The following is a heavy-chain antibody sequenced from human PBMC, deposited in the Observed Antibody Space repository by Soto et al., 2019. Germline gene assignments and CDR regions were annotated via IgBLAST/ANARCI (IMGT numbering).Heavy chain of an antibody. V-gene: IGHV3-15*01. J-gene: IGHJ4*02. Sequence: EVQLVESGGGLVKPGGSLRLSCAASGFTFSNAWMSWVRQAPGKGLEWVGRIKSKIAGGTTDYSAPVKGRFTISRDDSKYTLYFQMNSLRTEDTAVYYCTTDSTQTFCDGVHCYSVQTKTHDSWGQGSLVTVSS. CDR2: IKSKIAGGTT. CDR3: TTDSTQTFCDGVHCYSVQTKTHDS. CDR1: GFTFSNAW. D-gene: IGHD2-21*01.